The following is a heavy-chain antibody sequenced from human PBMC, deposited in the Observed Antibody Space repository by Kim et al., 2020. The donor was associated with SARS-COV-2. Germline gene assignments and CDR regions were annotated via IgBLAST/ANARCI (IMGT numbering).Heavy chain of an antibody. J-gene: IGHJ5*02. D-gene: IGHD6-13*01. CDR1: GGSISSSSYY. CDR3: ARRYGIADIWFDP. V-gene: IGHV4-39*01. Sequence: SETLSLTCTVSGGSISSSSYYWGWIRQPPGKGLEWIGSIYYSGSTYYNPSLKSRVTISVDTSKNQFSLKLSSVTAADTAVYYCARRYGIADIWFDPWGQGTLVTVSS. CDR2: IYYSGST.